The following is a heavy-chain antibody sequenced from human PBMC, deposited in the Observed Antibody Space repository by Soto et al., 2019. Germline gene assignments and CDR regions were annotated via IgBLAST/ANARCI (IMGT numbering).Heavy chain of an antibody. CDR2: INHSGST. D-gene: IGHD3-3*01. Sequence: NPSETLSLTCAVYGGSFSGYYWSWIRQPPGKGLEWIGEINHSGSTNYNPSLKSRVTISVDTSKNQFSLKLSSVTAADTAVYYCARGPYYDFWSGYYNYYYGMDVWGQGTTVTVSS. CDR3: ARGPYYDFWSGYYNYYYGMDV. J-gene: IGHJ6*02. CDR1: GGSFSGYY. V-gene: IGHV4-34*01.